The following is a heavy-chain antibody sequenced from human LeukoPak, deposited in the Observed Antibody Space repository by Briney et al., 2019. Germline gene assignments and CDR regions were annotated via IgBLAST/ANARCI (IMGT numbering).Heavy chain of an antibody. CDR1: GFTFSTYV. V-gene: IGHV3-30*01. CDR2: ILYDGSNK. J-gene: IGHJ6*02. CDR3: ARVVAGSVYNSGMDV. Sequence: GGSLRLSCAASGFTFSTYVMHWVPQAPGKGLQWVAVILYDGSNKYFADSVKGRFIISRDNSKNTLYLQMNSLTAEDTAVYYCARVVAGSVYNSGMDVWGQGTTVTVSS. D-gene: IGHD3-10*01.